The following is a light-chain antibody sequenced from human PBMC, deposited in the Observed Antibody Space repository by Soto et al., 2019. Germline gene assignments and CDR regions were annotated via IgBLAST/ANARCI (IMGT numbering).Light chain of an antibody. J-gene: IGKJ4*01. CDR1: QVISSA. Sequence: AIPLTQSPSSLSASVGDRVTITCRASQVISSALAWYQQKPGKAPNVVIYAASSLESGVPSRFSGSGSGTDFTLTISSLQPEDFATYYCQQYISYPLTFGGGTTVEIK. V-gene: IGKV1-13*02. CDR2: AAS. CDR3: QQYISYPLT.